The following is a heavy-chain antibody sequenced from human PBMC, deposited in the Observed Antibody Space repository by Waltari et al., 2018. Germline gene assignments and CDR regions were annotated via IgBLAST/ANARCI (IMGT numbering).Heavy chain of an antibody. CDR1: GYTFTNYD. CDR3: ARGGTIDGYMDV. D-gene: IGHD1-1*01. Sequence: QVQLVQSGAEVKKPGASVTVSCKASGYTFTNYDINWVRQATGQGLEWMGWMNPHSGNTGCAQKFQGRLTITRNTSINTAYMELSSLRSEDTAVYYCARGGTIDGYMDVWGKGTTVTISS. J-gene: IGHJ6*03. V-gene: IGHV1-8*03. CDR2: MNPHSGNT.